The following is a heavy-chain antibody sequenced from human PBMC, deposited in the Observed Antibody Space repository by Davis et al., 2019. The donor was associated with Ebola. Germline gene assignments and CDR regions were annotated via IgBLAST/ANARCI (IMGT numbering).Heavy chain of an antibody. CDR3: ARQMIVVVITEGDAFDI. J-gene: IGHJ3*02. D-gene: IGHD3-22*01. CDR1: GFTFSSYG. CDR2: ISYDGSNK. Sequence: GESLKISCAASGFTFSSYGMHWVRQAPGKGLEWVAVISYDGSNKYYADSVKGRFTISRDNSKNTLYLQMNSLRAEDTAVYYCARQMIVVVITEGDAFDIWGQGTMVTVSS. V-gene: IGHV3-30*03.